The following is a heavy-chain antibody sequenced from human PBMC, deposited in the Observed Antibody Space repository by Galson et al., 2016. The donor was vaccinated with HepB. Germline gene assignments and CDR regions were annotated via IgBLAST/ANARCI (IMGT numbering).Heavy chain of an antibody. CDR1: GDSVSRENTA. CDR3: TRSSHSGPPQYLYYGMDV. CDR2: AFYRSTWTI. Sequence: CAISGDSVSRENTAWNWIRQSPSRGLEWLGRAFYRSTWTIDYAVSVKSRITIYPDTSNNQFSLRVNSVTPEDTAVYFCTRSSHSGPPQYLYYGMDVWGQGTTVTVSS. V-gene: IGHV6-1*01. D-gene: IGHD2-2*01. J-gene: IGHJ6*02.